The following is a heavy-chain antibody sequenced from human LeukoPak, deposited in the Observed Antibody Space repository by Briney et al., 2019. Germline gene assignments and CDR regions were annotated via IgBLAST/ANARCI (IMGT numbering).Heavy chain of an antibody. J-gene: IGHJ4*02. V-gene: IGHV3-7*01. CDR2: IKDDGSET. Sequence: GGSLRLSCAASGFTFSSYWMSWVRQAPGKGLEWVANIKDDGSETYYVASVKGRFTISRDNAKDSLYLQMNSLRAEDTAVYYCAREPRGYSYGLWGRGTLVTVSS. CDR1: GFTFSSYW. D-gene: IGHD5-18*01. CDR3: AREPRGYSYGL.